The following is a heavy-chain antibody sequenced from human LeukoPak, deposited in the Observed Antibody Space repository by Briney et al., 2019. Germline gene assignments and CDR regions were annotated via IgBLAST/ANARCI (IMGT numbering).Heavy chain of an antibody. D-gene: IGHD3-16*01. J-gene: IGHJ3*02. CDR1: GGSTSSYY. CDR2: IYYSGST. V-gene: IGHV4-59*01. Sequence: SETLSLTCTVSGGSTSSYYWSWIRQPPGKGLEWIGYIYYSGSTNYNPSLKSRVTISVDTSKNQFSLKLSSVTAADTAVYYCARAPDGGAFDIWGQGTMVTVSS. CDR3: ARAPDGGAFDI.